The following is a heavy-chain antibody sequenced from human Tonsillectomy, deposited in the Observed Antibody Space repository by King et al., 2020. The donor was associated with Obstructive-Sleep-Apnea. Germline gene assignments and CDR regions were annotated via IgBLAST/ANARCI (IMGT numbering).Heavy chain of an antibody. J-gene: IGHJ5*02. V-gene: IGHV1-8*01. CDR3: ARGLGYCSGGSCNEDWFDP. CDR1: GYTFTSYD. CDR2: MNPNSGNT. Sequence: QLVQSGAEVKKPGASVKVSCKASGYTFTSYDINWVRQATGQGLEWMGWMNPNSGNTGYAQKFQGRVTMTRNTSIRTAYMELSSLRSEDTAGYYCARGLGYCSGGSCNEDWFDPWGQGTLVTVSS. D-gene: IGHD2-15*01.